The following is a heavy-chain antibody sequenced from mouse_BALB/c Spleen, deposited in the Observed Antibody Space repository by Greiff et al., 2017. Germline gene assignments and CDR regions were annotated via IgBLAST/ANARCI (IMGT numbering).Heavy chain of an antibody. D-gene: IGHD2-3*01. CDR2: IFPGDGST. CDR3: ASALYDGYYVPPMDY. J-gene: IGHJ4*01. V-gene: IGHV1S56*01. Sequence: QVQLKESGAELVTPGASVTLSCKASGYTFTSYDINWVRQRPEQGLEWIGWIFPGDGSTKYNEKFKGKATLTTDKSSSTAYMQLSRLTSEDSAVSCYASALYDGYYVPPMDYWGQGTSVTVSS. CDR1: GYTFTSYD.